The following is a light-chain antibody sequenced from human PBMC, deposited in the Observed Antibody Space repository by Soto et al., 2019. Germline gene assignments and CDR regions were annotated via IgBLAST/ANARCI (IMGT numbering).Light chain of an antibody. Sequence: EIVMTQFPATLSVSPGKRATLSCRASQSLSDNLAWYQQRPGQAPRLLFYRASTRATGVPARFSASGSGTEFTLTISSLQSEDSAVYYCHQYSNWPPWTFGPGTKVEIK. J-gene: IGKJ1*01. CDR2: RAS. V-gene: IGKV3-15*01. CDR1: QSLSDN. CDR3: HQYSNWPPWT.